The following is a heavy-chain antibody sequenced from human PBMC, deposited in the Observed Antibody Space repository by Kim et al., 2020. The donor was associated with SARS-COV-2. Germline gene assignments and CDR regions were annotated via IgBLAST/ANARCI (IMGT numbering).Heavy chain of an antibody. CDR3: ARGSGATPDC. V-gene: IGHV1-18*01. D-gene: IGHD1-26*01. CDR2: NT. Sequence: NTNYAQKLQGRVTMTTDTSTSTAYMELRSLRSDDTAVYYCARGSGATPDCWGQGTLVTVSS. J-gene: IGHJ4*02.